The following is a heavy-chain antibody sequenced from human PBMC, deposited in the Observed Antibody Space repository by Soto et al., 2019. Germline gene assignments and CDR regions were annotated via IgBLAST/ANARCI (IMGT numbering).Heavy chain of an antibody. D-gene: IGHD2-2*01. J-gene: IGHJ6*04. CDR3: ARSQGSSTSLEIYYYYYYGMDV. CDR2: IIPISGTA. Sequence: QVQLVQSGAEVKKPGSSVKVSCKASGGTFNSYAISWVRQAPGQSLEWMGGIIPISGTANYAQKFQRRVTITADEYTSTAYMELSRLRSEDTAVYYCARSQGSSTSLEIYYYYYYGMDVWGKGTKVTVSS. CDR1: GGTFNSYA. V-gene: IGHV1-69*01.